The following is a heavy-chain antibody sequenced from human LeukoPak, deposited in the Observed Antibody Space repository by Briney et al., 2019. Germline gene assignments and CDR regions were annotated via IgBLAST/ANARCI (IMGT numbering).Heavy chain of an antibody. V-gene: IGHV3-30*02. J-gene: IGHJ3*02. CDR1: GFTFSSYG. D-gene: IGHD1-26*01. CDR2: IRYDGSNK. Sequence: GGSLRLSCAASGFTFSSYGMHWVRQAPGKGLEWVAFIRYDGSNKYYADSVKGRFTISRDNAKNSLYLQMNSLRAEDTAVYYCARVRGSYYLAFDIGGQGTMVTVSS. CDR3: ARVRGSYYLAFDI.